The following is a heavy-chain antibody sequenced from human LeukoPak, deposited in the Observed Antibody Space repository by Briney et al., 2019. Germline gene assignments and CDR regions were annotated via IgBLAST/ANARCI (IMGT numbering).Heavy chain of an antibody. Sequence: SETLSLTCTVSGGSISSYYWSWIRQPAGKGLEWIGRIYTSGSTNYIPSLKSRVTMSVDTSKNQFSLKLSSVTAADTAVYYCARVGENWNDGYFDYWGQGTLVTVSS. CDR1: GGSISSYY. CDR2: IYTSGST. J-gene: IGHJ4*02. D-gene: IGHD1-1*01. V-gene: IGHV4-4*07. CDR3: ARVGENWNDGYFDY.